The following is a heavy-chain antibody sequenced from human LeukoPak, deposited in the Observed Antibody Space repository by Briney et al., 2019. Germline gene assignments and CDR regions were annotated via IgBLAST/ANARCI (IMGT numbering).Heavy chain of an antibody. Sequence: ASVKVSCKASGYTFNNSGISWLREAPGQGLEWMGWINARNGFTNYAQKFQGRLTMTTDTSTTTAHMDLRGLTSDDTAVYYCARDPAGTGIALDYGAKGTLVTVSS. J-gene: IGHJ4*02. CDR3: ARDPAGTGIALDY. CDR1: GYTFNNSG. D-gene: IGHD1-14*01. CDR2: INARNGFT. V-gene: IGHV1-18*01.